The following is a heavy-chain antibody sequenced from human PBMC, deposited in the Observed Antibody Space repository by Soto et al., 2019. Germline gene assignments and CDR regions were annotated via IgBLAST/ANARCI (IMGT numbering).Heavy chain of an antibody. CDR1: GFTFSSYT. CDR2: ITSSSSYI. V-gene: IGHV3-21*01. Sequence: EMHLVESGGGLVKPGGSLRLSCAASGFTFSSYTMNWLRQAPGKGLEWVSSITSSSSYIYYADSVKGRFTISRDNTKNSLYLQMNSLRAEDTAVYYCARDPDQYDYWGQGTLVTVSS. CDR3: ARDPDQYDY. J-gene: IGHJ4*02.